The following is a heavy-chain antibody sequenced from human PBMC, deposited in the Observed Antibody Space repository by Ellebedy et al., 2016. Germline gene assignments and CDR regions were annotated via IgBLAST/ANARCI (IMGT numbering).Heavy chain of an antibody. CDR3: ARTTYSSGWYYFDY. Sequence: ASVKVSCXASGYTFTSYDINWVRQATGQGLEWMGWMNPNSGNTGYAQKFQGRVTMTRNTSISTAYMELSSLRSEDTAVYYCARTTYSSGWYYFDYWGQGTLVTVSS. CDR2: MNPNSGNT. J-gene: IGHJ4*02. V-gene: IGHV1-8*01. D-gene: IGHD6-19*01. CDR1: GYTFTSYD.